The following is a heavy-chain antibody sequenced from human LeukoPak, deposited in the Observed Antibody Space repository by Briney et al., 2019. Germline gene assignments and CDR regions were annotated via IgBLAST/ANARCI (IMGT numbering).Heavy chain of an antibody. CDR3: AREGGFSGSYYDY. V-gene: IGHV4-34*01. CDR2: INHSGST. CDR1: DGSFSGYY. D-gene: IGHD1-26*01. Sequence: SETLSLTCAVYDGSFSGYYWNWIRQSPGKGLEWIGEINHSGSTNYNPSLKSRVTISVDTSKNQFSLKLSPVTAADTAVYYCAREGGFSGSYYDYWGQGTLVTVSS. J-gene: IGHJ4*02.